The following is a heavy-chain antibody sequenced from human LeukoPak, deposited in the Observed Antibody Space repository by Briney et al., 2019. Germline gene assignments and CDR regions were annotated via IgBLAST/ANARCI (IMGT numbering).Heavy chain of an antibody. V-gene: IGHV3-30*01. J-gene: IGHJ6*03. Sequence: GGSLRLSCAGSGFTFSSFAIHWVRQAPGKGLEWLAVISDNGRDRSYADSAEGRFTISRDNSKNTLFLEMNSLRGDDTAVYYCARAQGGASWNPYYYYLDVWGKGTTVTVSS. CDR1: GFTFSSFA. D-gene: IGHD2-21*01. CDR3: ARAQGGASWNPYYYYLDV. CDR2: ISDNGRDR.